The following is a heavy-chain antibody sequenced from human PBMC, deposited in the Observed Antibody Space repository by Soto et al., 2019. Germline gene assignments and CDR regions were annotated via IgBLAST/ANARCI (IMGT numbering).Heavy chain of an antibody. CDR1: GGSFSGYY. V-gene: IGHV4-34*01. D-gene: IGHD3-10*01. Sequence: QVQLQQWGAGLLKPSETLSLTCAVYGGSFSGYYWSWIRQPPGKGLEWIGEVNHSGSTNYNPSLKCRVTISVDTSKTQFSRKLSSVTAADTAVYYCARSRPVLLWFGESNNWFDPWGQGTLVTVSS. J-gene: IGHJ5*02. CDR2: VNHSGST. CDR3: ARSRPVLLWFGESNNWFDP.